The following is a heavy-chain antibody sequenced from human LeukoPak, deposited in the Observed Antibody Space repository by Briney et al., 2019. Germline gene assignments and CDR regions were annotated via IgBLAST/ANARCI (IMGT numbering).Heavy chain of an antibody. Sequence: AASVKVSCKASGGTFSSYAISWVRQAPGQGLEWMGGIIPIFGTANYAQKFQGRVTITADESTSTAYMELRSLRSDDTAVYYCARRFEEVAAAAFDYWGQGTLVTVSS. CDR3: ARRFEEVAAAAFDY. J-gene: IGHJ4*02. CDR2: IIPIFGTA. D-gene: IGHD6-13*01. V-gene: IGHV1-69*01. CDR1: GGTFSSYA.